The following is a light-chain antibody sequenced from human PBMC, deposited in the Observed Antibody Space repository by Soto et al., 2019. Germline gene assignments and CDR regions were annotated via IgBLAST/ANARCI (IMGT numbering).Light chain of an antibody. CDR2: EGS. CDR3: CSYAGSSTYV. CDR1: SSDVGSYNL. V-gene: IGLV2-23*01. J-gene: IGLJ1*01. Sequence: QSALTQPASVSRSPGQSITISCTGTSSDVGSYNLVSWYQQHPGKAPKLLIYEGSKRPSGVSNRFSGSKSGNTASLTTSGLQAEDEADYYCCSYAGSSTYVFGTGTKLTVL.